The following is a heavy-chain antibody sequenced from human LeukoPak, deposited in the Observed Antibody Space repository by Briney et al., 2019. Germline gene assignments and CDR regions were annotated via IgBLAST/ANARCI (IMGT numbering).Heavy chain of an antibody. CDR3: VHGYGDYRFDY. CDR1: GGSINSSSYY. D-gene: IGHD4-17*01. Sequence: SETLSLTCTVSGGSINSSSYYWSWIRQPPGKGLEWIGYIYYSGSTNYNPSLKSRVTISVDKSKNQFSLKLSSVTAADTAVYYCVHGYGDYRFDYWGQGTLVTVSS. J-gene: IGHJ4*02. CDR2: IYYSGST. V-gene: IGHV4-61*05.